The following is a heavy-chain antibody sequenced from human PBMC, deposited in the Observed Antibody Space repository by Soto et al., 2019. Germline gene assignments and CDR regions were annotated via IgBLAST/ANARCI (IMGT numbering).Heavy chain of an antibody. CDR2: VNGGGDIT. J-gene: IGHJ6*02. D-gene: IGHD3-3*01. Sequence: EVQLLESGGGLVQPGGPLRRSGAASEFTFSSYSMIWVRQALGKGLEGVSGVNGGGDITYYAESVKGRLTIASDNSKNTLYLQMNSLRAEDTAVFYCARGHFGVTMDVWVQGTMVTVSS. V-gene: IGHV3-23*01. CDR1: EFTFSSYS. CDR3: ARGHFGVTMDV.